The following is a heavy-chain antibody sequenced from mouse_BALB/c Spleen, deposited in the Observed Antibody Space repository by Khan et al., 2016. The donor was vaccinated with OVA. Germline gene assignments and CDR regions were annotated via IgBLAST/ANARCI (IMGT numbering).Heavy chain of an antibody. Sequence: QVQLKESGPGLVAPSQSLSITCTVSGFSLTDYGVSWIRQPPGKGLEWLGVIWGGGITYYNSVLKSRLSIIKDNSKSQAFLKMNSLQTDDTSMYYYDNDLSRYPYYFDYWGQGTTLTVSS. CDR3: DNDLSRYPYYFDY. V-gene: IGHV2-6-5*01. CDR2: IWGGGIT. J-gene: IGHJ2*01. CDR1: GFSLTDYG.